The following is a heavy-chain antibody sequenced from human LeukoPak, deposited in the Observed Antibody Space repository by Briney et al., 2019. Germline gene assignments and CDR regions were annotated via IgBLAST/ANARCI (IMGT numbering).Heavy chain of an antibody. V-gene: IGHV4-38-2*02. CDR3: ARAGEFYYDSSALEYYFDY. Sequence: SETLSLTCTVSGYSITSGYFWGWVRQPPGKGLEWIGSIYHSGSTYYNPSLKSRVTISVDTSKNQFSLKMSSVTAADTAVYYCARAGEFYYDSSALEYYFDYWGQGTLVTVSS. CDR1: GYSITSGYF. J-gene: IGHJ4*02. CDR2: IYHSGST. D-gene: IGHD3-22*01.